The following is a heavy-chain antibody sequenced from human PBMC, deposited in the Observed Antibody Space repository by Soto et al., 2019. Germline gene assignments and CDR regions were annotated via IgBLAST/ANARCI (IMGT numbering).Heavy chain of an antibody. J-gene: IGHJ4*02. CDR3: AKRSDYGDSKRPLDY. CDR2: VTYDGSKT. D-gene: IGHD4-17*01. V-gene: IGHV3-30*18. Sequence: GGSLRLSCAASGFTFRSYAMHWVRQAPGKGLEWVAVVTYDGSKTYYADSVKGRFTISRDNSKNTVYLQMNSLRPEDTALYYCAKRSDYGDSKRPLDYWGQGTLVTVSS. CDR1: GFTFRSYA.